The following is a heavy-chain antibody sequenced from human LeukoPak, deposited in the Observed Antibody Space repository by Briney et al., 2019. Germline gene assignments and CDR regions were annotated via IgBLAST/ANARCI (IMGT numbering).Heavy chain of an antibody. J-gene: IGHJ4*02. D-gene: IGHD4-23*01. Sequence: GGSLRLSCAASGFTFSNYWIHWVRQAPGKGLEWVADIKQDGSEKYYVDSVKGRFTISRDNAKNSLYLQMNSLRAEDTAVYYCARDPYYGGFDYWGQGTLVTVSS. V-gene: IGHV3-7*04. CDR1: GFTFSNYW. CDR2: IKQDGSEK. CDR3: ARDPYYGGFDY.